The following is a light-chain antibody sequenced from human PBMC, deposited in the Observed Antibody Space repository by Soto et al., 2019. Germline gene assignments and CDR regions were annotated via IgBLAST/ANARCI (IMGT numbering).Light chain of an antibody. Sequence: QLVLTQSPSASASRGASVKLTCTLSSWHSSYAIAWHQQQPEKGPRYLMKLNSDGSHSKGDGIPDRFSGSSSGAERYLTISSLQSEDEADYYCQTWGSGTVVFGGGTKLTVL. J-gene: IGLJ2*01. CDR3: QTWGSGTVV. CDR2: LNSDGSH. V-gene: IGLV4-69*01. CDR1: SWHSSYA.